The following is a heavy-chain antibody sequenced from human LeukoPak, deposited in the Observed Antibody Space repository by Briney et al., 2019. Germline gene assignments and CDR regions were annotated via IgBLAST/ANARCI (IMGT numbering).Heavy chain of an antibody. J-gene: IGHJ4*02. V-gene: IGHV3-21*01. CDR2: ISSSSSYI. D-gene: IGHD2-21*02. CDR1: GNYW. CDR3: ARIVVVTATSKDY. Sequence: GGSLRLSCAASGNYWMHWVRQAPGKGLEWVSSISSSSSYIYYADSVKGRFTISRDNAKNSLYLQMNSLRAEDTAVYYCARIVVVTATSKDYWGQGTLVTVSS.